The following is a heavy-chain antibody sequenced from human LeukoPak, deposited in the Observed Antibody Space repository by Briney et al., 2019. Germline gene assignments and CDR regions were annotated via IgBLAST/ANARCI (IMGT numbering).Heavy chain of an antibody. D-gene: IGHD3-9*01. CDR1: GFTFSDYY. Sequence: GGSLRLSCAASGFTFSDYYMSWIRQAPGKGLEWISTINSGSRYANYADPVKGRFIVSRDNANNSLYLQMNSLRAEDTAVYFCAKDPHFDILTGFHDSWGQGTMVTVSS. CDR3: AKDPHFDILTGFHDS. V-gene: IGHV3-11*06. J-gene: IGHJ4*02. CDR2: INSGSRYA.